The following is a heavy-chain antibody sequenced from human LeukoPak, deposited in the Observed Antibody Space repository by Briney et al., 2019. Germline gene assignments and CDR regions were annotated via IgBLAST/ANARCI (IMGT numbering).Heavy chain of an antibody. V-gene: IGHV3-11*01. CDR3: AKSRDIYDNSGWRTFDY. D-gene: IGHD6-19*01. CDR2: ISSSGSTI. Sequence: GGSLRLSCAASGFTFSDYYMGWIRQAPGKGLEWVSYISSSGSTIYYAGSVKGRFTIFRDNPQNTLYLQMNSLRAEDTAVYYCAKSRDIYDNSGWRTFDYWGQGSLVTVSS. CDR1: GFTFSDYY. J-gene: IGHJ4*02.